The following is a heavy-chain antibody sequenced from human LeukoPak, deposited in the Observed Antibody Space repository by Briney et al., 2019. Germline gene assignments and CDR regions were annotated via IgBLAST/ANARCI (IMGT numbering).Heavy chain of an antibody. CDR3: ARDLSAVLWFGELLFDY. CDR2: ISSSSSTI. Sequence: GGSLRLSCVTSGFTFSTYTMNWVRQAPGKGLEWVSYISSSSSTIYYADSVKGRFTISRDNAKNSLYLQMNSLRAEDTAVYYCARDLSAVLWFGELLFDYWGQGTLVTVSS. CDR1: GFTFSTYT. D-gene: IGHD3-10*01. V-gene: IGHV3-48*01. J-gene: IGHJ4*02.